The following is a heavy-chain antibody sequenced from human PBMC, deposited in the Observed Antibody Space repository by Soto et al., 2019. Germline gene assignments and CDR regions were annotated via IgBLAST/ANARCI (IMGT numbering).Heavy chain of an antibody. Sequence: SETLSLTCTVSGGPITGYHWGWIRQPPGKGLEWIGYIYYSGSTNYNPSLKSRVTISVDTSKNQFSLKLSSVTAADTAVYYCARRYGGAFDIWGQGTMVTVSS. J-gene: IGHJ3*02. CDR1: GGPITGYH. V-gene: IGHV4-59*08. CDR3: ARRYGGAFDI. D-gene: IGHD3-10*01. CDR2: IYYSGST.